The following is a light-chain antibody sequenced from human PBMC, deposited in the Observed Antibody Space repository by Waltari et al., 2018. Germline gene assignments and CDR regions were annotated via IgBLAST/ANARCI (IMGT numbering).Light chain of an antibody. J-gene: IGKJ5*01. V-gene: IGKV3-11*01. CDR3: QQRSNWPPIT. Sequence: EIVLTQSPATLYLSPGERATLSCRASQSVTRYVAWYQQRPGQAPRLLIYDASNRATGIPARFSGSGSGTDFTLTISSLEPEDFAVYYCQQRSNWPPITFGQGTRLEIK. CDR1: QSVTRY. CDR2: DAS.